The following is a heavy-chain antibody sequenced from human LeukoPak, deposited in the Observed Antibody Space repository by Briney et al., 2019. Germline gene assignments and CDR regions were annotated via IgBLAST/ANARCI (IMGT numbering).Heavy chain of an antibody. CDR2: MYYSGST. Sequence: SETLSLTCTVSGGSISSGGYYWSWIRQPPGKRLEWIGYMYYSGSTNYNPSLKSRVTISVDTSKNQFSLKLSSVTAADTAVYYCAGNIAVADRGDFDYWGQGTLVTVSS. D-gene: IGHD6-19*01. V-gene: IGHV4-61*08. CDR1: GGSISSGGYY. CDR3: AGNIAVADRGDFDY. J-gene: IGHJ4*02.